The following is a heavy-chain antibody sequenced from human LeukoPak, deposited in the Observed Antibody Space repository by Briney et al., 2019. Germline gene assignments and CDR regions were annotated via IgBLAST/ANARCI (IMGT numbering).Heavy chain of an antibody. CDR1: GFTFSRYW. V-gene: IGHV3-7*01. J-gene: IGHJ4*02. Sequence: GGSLRLSCAASGFTFSRYWMSWVRQAPGKGLEWVANIKADGSEKHYVDSVKGRFTISRDNAKNSLYLQMNSLRAEDTAVYYCARGRGSWYGVYFDYWGQGTLVTVSS. CDR3: ARGRGSWYGVYFDY. CDR2: IKADGSEK. D-gene: IGHD6-13*01.